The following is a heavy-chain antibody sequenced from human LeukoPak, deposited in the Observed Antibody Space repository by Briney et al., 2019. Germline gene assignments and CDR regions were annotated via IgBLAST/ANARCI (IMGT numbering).Heavy chain of an antibody. CDR1: GGSIGTYY. V-gene: IGHV4-59*08. CDR3: ARHIGGGIEDMDV. CDR2: IYVTGT. J-gene: IGHJ6*03. D-gene: IGHD3-16*02. Sequence: SETLSLTCTVSGGSIGTYYWSWIRQSAGKGLEWIGYIYVTGTRYNPYLQSRVTISVDRSRNQFFLKMSSVTAADTALYYGARHIGGGIEDMDVWGKGTKVIVSS.